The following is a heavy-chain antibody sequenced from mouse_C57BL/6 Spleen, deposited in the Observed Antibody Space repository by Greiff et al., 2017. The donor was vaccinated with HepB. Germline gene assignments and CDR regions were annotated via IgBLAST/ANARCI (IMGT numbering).Heavy chain of an antibody. Sequence: EVKLVESGGGLVQPGGSLKLSCAASGFTFSDYYMYWVRQTPEKRLEWVAYISNGGGSTYYPDTVKGRFTISRDNAKNTLYLQMSRLKSEDTAMYYCARHDGPFAYWGQGTLVTVSA. J-gene: IGHJ3*01. D-gene: IGHD2-3*01. CDR1: GFTFSDYY. V-gene: IGHV5-12*01. CDR3: ARHDGPFAY. CDR2: ISNGGGST.